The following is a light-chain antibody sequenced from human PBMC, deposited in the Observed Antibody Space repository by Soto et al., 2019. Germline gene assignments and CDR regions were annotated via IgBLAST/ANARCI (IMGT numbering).Light chain of an antibody. J-gene: IGKJ1*01. Sequence: IPLTQSPSSLSASVGARVTVTCRASQGISSYLAWYQQKAGKAPKLLIYAASTLRSGVPSRFSGSGSATDFTLTISSLQPDDFATYYCQQLNTYPPTFGQGTKVEIK. CDR1: QGISSY. V-gene: IGKV1-9*01. CDR2: AAS. CDR3: QQLNTYPPT.